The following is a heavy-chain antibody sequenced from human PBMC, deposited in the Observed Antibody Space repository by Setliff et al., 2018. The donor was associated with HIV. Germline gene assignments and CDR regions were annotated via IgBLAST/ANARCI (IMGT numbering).Heavy chain of an antibody. CDR3: ARPHSGRGGGAWFDS. Sequence: SETLSLTCTVSGGSITGGNYYWGWIRQPPGKGLEWIRNIHNGRDLYSNPSLTSRLTISVDTSKNQVYLKLRSATAADTAVYHCARPHSGRGGGAWFDSWGQGTLVTVSS. J-gene: IGHJ5*01. D-gene: IGHD6-19*01. CDR2: IHNGRDL. V-gene: IGHV4-39*01. CDR1: GGSITGGNYY.